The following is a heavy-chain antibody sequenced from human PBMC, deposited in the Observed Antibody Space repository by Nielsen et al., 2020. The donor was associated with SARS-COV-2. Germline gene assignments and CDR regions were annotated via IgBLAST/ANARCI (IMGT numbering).Heavy chain of an antibody. D-gene: IGHD2-21*01. CDR2: IKQDGSEK. J-gene: IGHJ4*02. CDR1: GFTFSSYW. CDR3: ARDTAFDFVQVFDS. Sequence: GGSLRLSCAASGFTFSSYWMSWVRQAPGKGLEWVANIKQDGSEKYYVDSVKGRFTISRDNAKNSLYLQMNSLRAEDTAVYYCARDTAFDFVQVFDSWGQGTLVTVSS. V-gene: IGHV3-7*05.